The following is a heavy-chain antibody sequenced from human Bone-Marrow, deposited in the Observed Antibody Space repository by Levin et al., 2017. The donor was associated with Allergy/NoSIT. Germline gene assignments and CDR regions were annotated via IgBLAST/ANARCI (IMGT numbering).Heavy chain of an antibody. V-gene: IGHV2-5*02. CDR2: IYWDDDK. D-gene: IGHD3-22*01. CDR3: AHNFYDRSGYFRPFAY. Sequence: SGPTLVKPTQTLTLTCTFSGFSLSTSGVAVGWIRQPPGKALEWLALIYWDDDKRYSPSLRSRLTITKDTSKDQVVLTMPNLDPVDTATYYCAHNFYDRSGYFRPFAYWGQGTLVTVSS. J-gene: IGHJ4*02. CDR1: GFSLSTSGVA.